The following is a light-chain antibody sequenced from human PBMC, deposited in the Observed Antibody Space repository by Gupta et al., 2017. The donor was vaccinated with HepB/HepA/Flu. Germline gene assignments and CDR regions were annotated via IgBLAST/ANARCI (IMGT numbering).Light chain of an antibody. V-gene: IGLV7-46*01. CDR2: QTN. J-gene: IGLJ2*01. Sequence: QAVVTQAPSLPVSPRDTVTLTCGASTGPVTSGHDPYWFQQKPGQVPKTLIYQTNNKHSWTPARFSASLLGGRAALTLSGAQPEDEADYYCLLSYSGALIFGGGTRLTVL. CDR1: TGPVTSGHD. CDR3: LLSYSGALI.